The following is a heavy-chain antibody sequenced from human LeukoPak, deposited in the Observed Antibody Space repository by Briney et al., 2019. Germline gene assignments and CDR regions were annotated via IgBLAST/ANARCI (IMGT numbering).Heavy chain of an antibody. J-gene: IGHJ4*02. D-gene: IGHD1-26*01. CDR2: ISSSSSYI. Sequence: PGGSLRLSCAASGFTFSSYSMNWVRQAPGKGLEWVSSISSSSSYIYYADSVKGRFTISRDNAKNSLYLQMNSLRAEDTAVYYCARDWEILGVPDYWGQGTLVTVSS. CDR3: ARDWEILGVPDY. V-gene: IGHV3-21*01. CDR1: GFTFSSYS.